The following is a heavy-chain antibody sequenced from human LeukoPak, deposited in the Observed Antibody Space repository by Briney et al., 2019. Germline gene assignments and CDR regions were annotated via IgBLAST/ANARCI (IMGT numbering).Heavy chain of an antibody. D-gene: IGHD3-22*01. V-gene: IGHV4-59*01. J-gene: IGHJ3*02. CDR2: IHYSGNT. CDR3: VRGYYDSSGSSNTFDI. CDR1: GASISSSY. Sequence: PSETLSLTCTVSGASISSSYWSWIRQPPGKGLEWIGYIHYSGNTNYTPTLKNRLTMSVDTSKNQFSLKLSSVTAADTAVYHCVRGYYDSSGSSNTFDIWGQGTMVTVSS.